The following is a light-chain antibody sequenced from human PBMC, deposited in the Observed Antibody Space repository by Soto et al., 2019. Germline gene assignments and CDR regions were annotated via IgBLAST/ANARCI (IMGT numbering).Light chain of an antibody. V-gene: IGKV1-33*01. CDR2: DAS. J-gene: IGKJ3*01. Sequence: DIQMTQSPSSLSASVGDRVTITCQASQDISNFLNWYQHKSGKSPKLLINDASNLETGVPSRFSGSGSSTYFTFTINSLQPEDVATYYCQQYESLPLPFGPGTKVELK. CDR1: QDISNF. CDR3: QQYESLPLP.